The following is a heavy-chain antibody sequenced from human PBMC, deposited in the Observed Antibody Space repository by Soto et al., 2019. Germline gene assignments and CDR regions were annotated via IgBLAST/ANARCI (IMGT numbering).Heavy chain of an antibody. J-gene: IGHJ5*02. V-gene: IGHV1-18*01. CDR1: GYTFTSYG. CDR3: AREDYYDSSGSANWFDP. CDR2: ISAYNGNT. D-gene: IGHD3-22*01. Sequence: ASVKVSCKASGYTFTSYGISWVRQAPGQGLEWMGWISAYNGNTNYAQKLQGRVTMTTDTSTSTAYMELRSLRSDDTAVYYCAREDYYDSSGSANWFDPWGKGTPFT.